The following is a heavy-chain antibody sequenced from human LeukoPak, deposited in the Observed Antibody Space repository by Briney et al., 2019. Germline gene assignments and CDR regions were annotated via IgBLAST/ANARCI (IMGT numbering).Heavy chain of an antibody. CDR1: GFTFSSYG. J-gene: IGHJ4*02. V-gene: IGHV3-33*01. D-gene: IGHD2-2*01. CDR2: IWYDGSNK. Sequence: GGSLRLSCAASGFTFSSYGMHWVRQAPGKGLEWVAVIWYDGSNKYYADSVKGRFTISRDNSKNTLYLQMNSLRAEDTAVYYCARDGSTSSPFDYRGQGTLVTVSS. CDR3: ARDGSTSSPFDY.